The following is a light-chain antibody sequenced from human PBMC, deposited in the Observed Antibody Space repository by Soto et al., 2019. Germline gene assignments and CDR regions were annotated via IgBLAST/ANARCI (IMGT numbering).Light chain of an antibody. CDR3: TSYTSSRTYV. CDR1: SNDVGAYNY. Sequence: QSALTQPASVSGSPGQSITVSCTGTSNDVGAYNYVSWYQQHPGTAPKLMIYDVSNRPSGVSNRFSGSKSGNTASLTISGGQADDEADYYCTSYTSSRTYVFGAGTKVTVL. J-gene: IGLJ1*01. V-gene: IGLV2-14*03. CDR2: DVS.